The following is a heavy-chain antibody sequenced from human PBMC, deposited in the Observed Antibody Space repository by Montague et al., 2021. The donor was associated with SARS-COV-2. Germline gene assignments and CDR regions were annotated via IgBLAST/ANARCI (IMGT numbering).Heavy chain of an antibody. J-gene: IGHJ3*02. CDR1: GGSISSGSYY. V-gene: IGHV4-61*02. CDR2: IYTSGST. CDR3: ARVPPYYYASSGYYSGAFDI. D-gene: IGHD3-22*01. Sequence: TLSLTCTASGGSISSGSYYWSWIRQPAGKGLVWIGRIYTSGSTNYNLSLKSRVTISVDTSKNQLSLKLSSVTAADTAVYYCARVPPYYYASSGYYSGAFDIWGQGTMVTVSS.